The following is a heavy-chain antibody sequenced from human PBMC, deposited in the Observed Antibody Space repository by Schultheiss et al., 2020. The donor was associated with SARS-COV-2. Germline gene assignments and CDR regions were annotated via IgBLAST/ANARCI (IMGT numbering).Heavy chain of an antibody. CDR2: ISYDGSNK. CDR3: ARHPHMDV. V-gene: IGHV3-30*03. CDR1: GFTFSIYG. Sequence: GGSLRLSCAASGFTFSIYGIHWVPQAPGRGLEWVAVISYDGSNKYSAEFVKGRFAISRDTSKNALYLQMNSLRGEDTAVYYCARHPHMDVWGQGTTVTVSS. J-gene: IGHJ6*02.